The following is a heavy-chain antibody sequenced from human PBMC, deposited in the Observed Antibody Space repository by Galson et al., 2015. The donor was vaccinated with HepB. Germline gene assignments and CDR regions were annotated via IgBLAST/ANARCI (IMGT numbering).Heavy chain of an antibody. V-gene: IGHV4-34*01. Sequence: SETLSLTCAVYGGSFSGYYWSWIRQPPGKGLEWIGEINHSGSTNYNPSLKSRVTISVDTSKNQFSLKLSSVTAADTAVYYCARGTVVPAAIDYWGQGTLVTVSS. CDR1: GGSFSGYY. D-gene: IGHD2-2*01. J-gene: IGHJ4*02. CDR3: ARGTVVPAAIDY. CDR2: INHSGST.